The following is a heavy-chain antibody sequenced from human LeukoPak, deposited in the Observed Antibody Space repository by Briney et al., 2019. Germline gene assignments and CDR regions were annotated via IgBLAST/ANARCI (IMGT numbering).Heavy chain of an antibody. CDR3: ARSIAVAGTRDNWFDP. J-gene: IGHJ5*02. D-gene: IGHD6-19*01. CDR2: INPNSGGT. Sequence: ASVKVSCKASGYTFTSYDINWVRQATGQGLEWMGWINPNSGGTNYAQKFQGRVTMTRDTSISTAYMELSRLRSDDTAVYYCARSIAVAGTRDNWFDPWGQGTLVTVSS. CDR1: GYTFTSYD. V-gene: IGHV1-2*02.